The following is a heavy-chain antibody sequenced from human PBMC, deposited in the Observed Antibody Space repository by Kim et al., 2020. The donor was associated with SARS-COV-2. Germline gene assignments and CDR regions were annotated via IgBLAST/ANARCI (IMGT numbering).Heavy chain of an antibody. J-gene: IGHJ4*02. CDR2: IYSGGST. CDR1: GFTVSSNY. CDR3: ARDDCSGGSCYSSDY. Sequence: GGSLRLSCAASGFTVSSNYMSWVRQAPGKGLEWVSVIYSGGSTYYADSVKGRFTISRDNSKNTLYLQMNSLRAEDTAVYYCARDDCSGGSCYSSDYWGQGTLVTVSS. V-gene: IGHV3-53*01. D-gene: IGHD2-15*01.